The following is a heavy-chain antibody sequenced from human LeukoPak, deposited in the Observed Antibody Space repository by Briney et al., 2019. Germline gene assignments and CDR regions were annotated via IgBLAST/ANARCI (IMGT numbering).Heavy chain of an antibody. Sequence: GGSLRLSCAASGFTFSSYWMSWVRQAPGKGLEWVANIKKDGSGKYYVDSVKGRFTISRDNSKNTLYLQMNSLRAEDTAVYYCAGDRATSYFDYWGQGALVTISS. CDR2: IKKDGSGK. CDR3: AGDRATSYFDY. J-gene: IGHJ4*02. D-gene: IGHD1-26*01. CDR1: GFTFSSYW. V-gene: IGHV3-7*01.